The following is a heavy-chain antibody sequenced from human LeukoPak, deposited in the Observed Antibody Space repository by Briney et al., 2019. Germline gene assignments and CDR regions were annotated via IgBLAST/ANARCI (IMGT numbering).Heavy chain of an antibody. CDR2: ISYDGSNK. Sequence: PGGSLRLSCAASGFTFSTYGMHWVRQAPGKGLEWVAVISYDGSNKYYADSVKGRFTISRDNSKNSLYLQMNSLRPEDTAVYYCAKGLYAPQYGSGSYYPSPFDYWGQGILVTVSS. V-gene: IGHV3-30*18. CDR1: GFTFSTYG. D-gene: IGHD3-10*01. CDR3: AKGLYAPQYGSGSYYPSPFDY. J-gene: IGHJ4*02.